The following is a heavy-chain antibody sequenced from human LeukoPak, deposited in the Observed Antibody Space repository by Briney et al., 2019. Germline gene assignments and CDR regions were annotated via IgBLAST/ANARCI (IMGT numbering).Heavy chain of an antibody. D-gene: IGHD3-9*01. Sequence: SETLSLTCTVSSGSIISGANYWSWIRQLPGKGLEWIGYIYYSGSTYYNPSLKSRVNISVDTSKNQLSLQLTSVTAADTAVYYCARASGGRLARLRLWYLDLWGRGTLVTVAS. CDR2: IYYSGST. J-gene: IGHJ2*01. V-gene: IGHV4-31*03. CDR3: ARASGGRLARLRLWYLDL. CDR1: SGSIISGANY.